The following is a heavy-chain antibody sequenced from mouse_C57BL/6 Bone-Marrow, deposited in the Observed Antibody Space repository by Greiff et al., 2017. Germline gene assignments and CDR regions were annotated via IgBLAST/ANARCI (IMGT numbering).Heavy chain of an antibody. CDR2: ITHSGET. CDR3: AGDRYYGSSYGFAY. CDR1: GFPITSGYY. V-gene: IGHV12-3*01. Sequence: VQLVESGPGLVKPSQSLFLTCSITGFPITSGYYWIWIRQSPGKPLEWMGYITHSGETFYNPSLQSPISITRETSKNQFFLQLNSVTTEDTAMYYCAGDRYYGSSYGFAYWGQGTLVTVSA. D-gene: IGHD1-1*01. J-gene: IGHJ3*01.